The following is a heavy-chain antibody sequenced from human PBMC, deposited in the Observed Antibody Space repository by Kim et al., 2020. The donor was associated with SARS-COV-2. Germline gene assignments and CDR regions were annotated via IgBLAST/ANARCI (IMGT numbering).Heavy chain of an antibody. D-gene: IGHD2-21*02. CDR2: IRNKPKSYTT. Sequence: GGSLRLSCAASGLSFSDHYMDWVRQAPGKGLEWVGRIRNKPKSYTTEYAASVKGRFTISRDDSKRSVFLQMYSLKTEDTAVYYCSDITARGDYWGQGTLVTVSS. CDR3: SDITARGDY. J-gene: IGHJ4*02. V-gene: IGHV3-72*01. CDR1: GLSFSDHY.